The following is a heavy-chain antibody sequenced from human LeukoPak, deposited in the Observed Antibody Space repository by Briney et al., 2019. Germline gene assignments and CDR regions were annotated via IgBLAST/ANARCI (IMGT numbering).Heavy chain of an antibody. CDR3: ARDEEMATNIDY. V-gene: IGHV3-11*04. CDR1: GFTFSDYY. CDR2: ISSSGSTI. J-gene: IGHJ4*02. Sequence: KPGGSLRLSCAASGFTFSDYYMSWVRQAPGKGLEWVSYISSSGSTIYYADSVKGRFTISRDNAKNSLYLQMNSLRAEDTAVYYCARDEEMATNIDYWGQGTLVTVSS. D-gene: IGHD5-24*01.